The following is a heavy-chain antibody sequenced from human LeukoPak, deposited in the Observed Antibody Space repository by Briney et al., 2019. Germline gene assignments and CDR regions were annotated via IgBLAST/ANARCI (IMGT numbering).Heavy chain of an antibody. J-gene: IGHJ3*02. CDR1: GFTVNNFW. V-gene: IGHV3-74*01. CDR3: ARPRSGDRRGYHDPCDI. Sequence: GGSLRLSCAGSGFTVNNFWMHWVRQAPGKGLVWGSRINSDGTRSSADSVKGRFTISRDKAKNTLFLLINSLRVEDTGVYFGARPRSGDRRGYHDPCDIWGRGTGVRVS. CDR2: INSDGTR. D-gene: IGHD3-22*01.